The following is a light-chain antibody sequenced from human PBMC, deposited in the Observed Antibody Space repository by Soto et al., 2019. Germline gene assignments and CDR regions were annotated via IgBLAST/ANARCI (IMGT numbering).Light chain of an antibody. J-gene: IGKJ2*01. CDR1: RDISVY. V-gene: IGKV1-33*01. Sequence: DIQMTQSPSSLSASLGDRVTITCQASRDISVYLNWYQQKPGKPPKLIVYDASTLQTGVPSRFSGSGSGTHFSFTISSLQPEDIATYYCQQYDNRPPYTFGQGTPLEIK. CDR3: QQYDNRPPYT. CDR2: DAS.